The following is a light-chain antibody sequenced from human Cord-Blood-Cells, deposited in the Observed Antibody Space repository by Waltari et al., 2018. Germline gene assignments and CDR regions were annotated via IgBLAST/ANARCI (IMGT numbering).Light chain of an antibody. CDR1: QSVSSSY. CDR3: QQYGSSIT. V-gene: IGKV3-20*01. J-gene: IGKJ5*01. CDR2: GAS. Sequence: EIVLTQSPGPLSLSPGARATLSCRARQSVSSSYLAWYHQKPGQAPRLLIYGASSRPTGIPDRFSGSGSGTDFTLTISRLEPEDFAVYYCQQYGSSITFGQGTRLEIK.